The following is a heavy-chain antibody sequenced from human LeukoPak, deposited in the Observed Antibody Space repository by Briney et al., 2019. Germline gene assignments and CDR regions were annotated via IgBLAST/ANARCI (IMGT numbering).Heavy chain of an antibody. CDR3: ARDQQLALYYYYYMDV. Sequence: PGGSLRLSCAASGFTFSSYSMNWVRQAPGKGLEWVSYISSSSSTIYYADSVKGRFTISRDNAKNSLYLQMNSLRDEDTAVYYCARDQQLALYYYYYMDVWGKGTTVTVSS. CDR2: ISSSSSTI. CDR1: GFTFSSYS. V-gene: IGHV3-48*02. J-gene: IGHJ6*03. D-gene: IGHD6-13*01.